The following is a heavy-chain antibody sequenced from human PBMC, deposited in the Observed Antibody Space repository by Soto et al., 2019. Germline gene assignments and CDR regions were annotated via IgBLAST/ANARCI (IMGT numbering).Heavy chain of an antibody. V-gene: IGHV1-2*04. Sequence: ASVKVSCKASGYTFTGYYMHWVRQAPGQGLEWMGWINPNSGGTNYAQKFQGWVTMTRDTSISTAYMELSRLRSDDTAVYYCARSITSSSGWAFDYWGQGTLVTVSS. D-gene: IGHD6-19*01. CDR3: ARSITSSSGWAFDY. CDR2: INPNSGGT. J-gene: IGHJ4*02. CDR1: GYTFTGYY.